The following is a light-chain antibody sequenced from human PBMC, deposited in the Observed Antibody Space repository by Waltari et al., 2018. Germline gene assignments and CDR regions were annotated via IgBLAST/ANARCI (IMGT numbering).Light chain of an antibody. CDR2: GAS. V-gene: IGKV3-20*01. J-gene: IGKJ4*01. CDR1: QTISGSW. CDR3: QQYDGSSVT. Sequence: ETALTQSPGPLSFSHWERATLSCRAIQTISGSWLTSYQRKPGQAPRLLIYGASSRASGIPVRFSGSGSGTDFTLTISRLEPEDSAVYYCQQYDGSSVTFGGGTKVEVK.